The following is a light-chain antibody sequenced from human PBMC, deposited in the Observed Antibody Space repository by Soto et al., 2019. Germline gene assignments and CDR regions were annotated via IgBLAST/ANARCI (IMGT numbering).Light chain of an antibody. V-gene: IGKV3-20*01. CDR1: QSVSSMY. CDR3: QQYDISPFT. CDR2: GAS. Sequence: EVVLTQSPGTLSLSPGERATLSCRASQSVSSMYLAWYQQKPGQAPRLLIFGASNRATDIPDRFSGSGSGTDFTLTIRGLEPEDFAVYFCQQYDISPFTFGRGTKVDL. J-gene: IGKJ3*01.